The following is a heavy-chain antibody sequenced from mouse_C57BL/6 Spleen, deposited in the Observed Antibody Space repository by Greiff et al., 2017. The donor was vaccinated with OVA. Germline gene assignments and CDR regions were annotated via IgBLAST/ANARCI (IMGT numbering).Heavy chain of an antibody. V-gene: IGHV5-17*01. CDR3: AGETVVAPMDY. CDR1: GFTFSDYG. D-gene: IGHD1-1*01. Sequence: EVMLVESGGGLVKPGGSLKLSCAASGFTFSDYGMHWVRQAPEKGLEWVAYISSGSSTIYYADTVKGRFTISRDNAKNTLFLQMTSLRSEDTAMYYCAGETVVAPMDYWGQGTSVTVSS. CDR2: ISSGSSTI. J-gene: IGHJ4*01.